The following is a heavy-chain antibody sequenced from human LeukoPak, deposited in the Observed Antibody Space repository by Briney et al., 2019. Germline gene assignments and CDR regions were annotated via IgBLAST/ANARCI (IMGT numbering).Heavy chain of an antibody. V-gene: IGHV4-39*01. D-gene: IGHD3-3*01. Sequence: SETLSLTCTVSDGSISSSSYYWGWIRQPPGKGLERIGSISYSGSTYYNSSLKSRVTISVDTSKNQFSLKLSSVTAADTAVYYCARHIASIFGVLKPWGQGTLVTVSS. CDR1: DGSISSSSYY. CDR3: ARHIASIFGVLKP. CDR2: ISYSGST. J-gene: IGHJ5*02.